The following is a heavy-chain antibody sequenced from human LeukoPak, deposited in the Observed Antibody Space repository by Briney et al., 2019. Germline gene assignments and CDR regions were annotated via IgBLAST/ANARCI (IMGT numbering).Heavy chain of an antibody. J-gene: IGHJ6*03. CDR2: MNPNSGNT. CDR3: ARRPLAGTSPLYYYYYMDV. V-gene: IGHV1-8*01. CDR1: GYTFTSYD. Sequence: ASVKVSCKASGYTFTSYDINWVRQATGQGLEWMGWMNPNSGNTGYAQKFQGRVTMTRNNSISTAYMELSSLSSEDTAVYYCARRPLAGTSPLYYYYYMDVWGKGTTVTVSS. D-gene: IGHD6-19*01.